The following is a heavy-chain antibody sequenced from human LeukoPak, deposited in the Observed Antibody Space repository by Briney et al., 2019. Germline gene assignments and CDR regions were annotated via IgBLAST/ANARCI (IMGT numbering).Heavy chain of an antibody. CDR3: AKKRRPAAGTDLFDY. D-gene: IGHD6-13*01. CDR2: IRYDGSNT. CDR1: GLIFSNYG. J-gene: IGHJ4*02. Sequence: GGSLRLSCAASGLIFSNYGMHWVRQAPGKGLEWVAFIRYDGSNTYYADSVKGRFTISRDNSKNTLYLQMNSLRVEDTAVYYCAKKRRPAAGTDLFDYWGQGTLVTVSS. V-gene: IGHV3-30*02.